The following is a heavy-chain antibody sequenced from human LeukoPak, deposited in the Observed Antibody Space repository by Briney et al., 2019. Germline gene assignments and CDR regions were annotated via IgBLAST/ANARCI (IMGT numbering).Heavy chain of an antibody. CDR2: IIPMINTP. V-gene: IGHV1-69*01. D-gene: IGHD4-17*01. Sequence: ASVKVSCKASGGTFRIYAITWVRQAPGKGLEWMGGIIPMINTPKYTQKFQGRVSITADESTSTGYMEVSSLRSEDTAVYYCAIFQGTYGDNENDYWGQGTLVTVSS. J-gene: IGHJ4*02. CDR1: GGTFRIYA. CDR3: AIFQGTYGDNENDY.